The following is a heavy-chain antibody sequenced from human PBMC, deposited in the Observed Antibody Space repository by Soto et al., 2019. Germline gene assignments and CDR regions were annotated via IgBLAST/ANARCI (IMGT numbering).Heavy chain of an antibody. CDR3: ARPMITFGGVMPY. V-gene: IGHV3-48*01. CDR2: ISSSSSTI. D-gene: IGHD3-16*01. Sequence: GGSLRLSCAASGFTFSSYSMNWVRQAPGKGLEWVSYISSSSSTIYYADSVKGRFTISRDNAKNSLYLQMNSLRAEDTAVYYCARPMITFGGVMPYWGQGTLVTVSS. J-gene: IGHJ4*02. CDR1: GFTFSSYS.